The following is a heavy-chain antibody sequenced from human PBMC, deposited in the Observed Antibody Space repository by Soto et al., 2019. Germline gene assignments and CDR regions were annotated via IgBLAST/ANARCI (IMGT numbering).Heavy chain of an antibody. D-gene: IGHD1-26*01. CDR3: AKNALHNSPSGIDS. CDR1: GFTFRNTV. J-gene: IGHJ4*02. V-gene: IGHV3-23*01. Sequence: GGSLRLSCAASGFTFRNTVLSWVRQAPGKGLDWVSGITGSGRDTYYADSVKGRFTISRDNSKNMVFLQMNSLRAEDTALYYCAKNALHNSPSGIDSWGPGTRVTVSS. CDR2: ITGSGRDT.